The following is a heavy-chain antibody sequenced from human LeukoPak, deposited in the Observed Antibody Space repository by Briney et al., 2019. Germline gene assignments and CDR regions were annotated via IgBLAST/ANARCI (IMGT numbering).Heavy chain of an antibody. J-gene: IGHJ5*02. CDR3: ARQGSRNWFDP. Sequence: KPSETLSLTCTVSGGSISSYYWSWIRQPPGKGLEWIGYIYYSGSTNYNPSLKSRVTISVDTSKNQFSLKLSSVTAADTAVYYCARQGSRNWFDPWGQGTLVTVSS. CDR1: GGSISSYY. V-gene: IGHV4-59*08. CDR2: IYYSGST.